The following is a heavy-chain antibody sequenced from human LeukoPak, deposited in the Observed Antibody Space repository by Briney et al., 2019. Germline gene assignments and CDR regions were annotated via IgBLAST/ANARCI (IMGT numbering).Heavy chain of an antibody. Sequence: GGSLRLSCAASGFTFSSYWMSWVRQAPGKGLEWVANIKQDGSEKYYVDSVKGRFTISRDNAKNSLYLQMNSLRAEDTAVYYCAREAVAANEGFDYWGQGTLVTVSS. J-gene: IGHJ4*02. D-gene: IGHD6-19*01. CDR2: IKQDGSEK. V-gene: IGHV3-7*01. CDR1: GFTFSSYW. CDR3: AREAVAANEGFDY.